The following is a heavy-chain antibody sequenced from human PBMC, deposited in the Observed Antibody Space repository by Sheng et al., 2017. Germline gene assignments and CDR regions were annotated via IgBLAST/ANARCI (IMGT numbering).Heavy chain of an antibody. CDR3: ARDRDGDTFDY. CDR1: GGSIISYY. J-gene: IGHJ4*02. CDR2: IYYRGST. V-gene: IGHV4-59*01. Sequence: QVQLQESGPGLVKPSDTLSLTCTVSGGSIISYYWSWIRQPPGKGLEWIGFIYYRGSTNYNPSLKSRVTISLDTSKNQFSLKLTSVTAADTAVYYCARDRDGDTFDYWGQGTLVTVSS.